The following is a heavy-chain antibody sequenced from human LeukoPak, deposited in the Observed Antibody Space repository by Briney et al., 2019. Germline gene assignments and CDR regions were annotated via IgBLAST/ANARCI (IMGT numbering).Heavy chain of an antibody. CDR1: DASISSRGYY. CDR2: ITYSGST. J-gene: IGHJ3*02. V-gene: IGHV4-31*03. Sequence: PSQTLSLTSTVSDASISSRGYYWSWIRQHPGKGLEWIGYITYSGSTYYNPSLTSRVTISLDTSKKQFSLRLNSVTAADTAVYYCARSLDIWGRGRMVTVSS. CDR3: ARSLDI.